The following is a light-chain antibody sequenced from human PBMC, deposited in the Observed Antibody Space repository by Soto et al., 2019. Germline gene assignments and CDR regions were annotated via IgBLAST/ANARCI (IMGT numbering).Light chain of an antibody. CDR2: GAS. CDR3: QQYGSSPRT. J-gene: IGKJ1*01. Sequence: EIMLTHSPGTLSLSPGERATLSCRASQSVRSTYLAWYQQKPGQAPRLLIYGASSRATGIPDRFGGSGSGTDFTLTISRLEPEDFAVYYCQQYGSSPRTFGQGTKVDIK. V-gene: IGKV3-20*01. CDR1: QSVRSTY.